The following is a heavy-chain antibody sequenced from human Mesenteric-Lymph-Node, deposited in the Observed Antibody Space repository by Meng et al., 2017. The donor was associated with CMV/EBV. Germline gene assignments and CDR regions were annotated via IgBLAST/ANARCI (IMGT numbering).Heavy chain of an antibody. CDR2: IWYDGSNK. D-gene: IGHD1-7*01. V-gene: IGHV3-30*02. Sequence: GGSLRLSCAASGFTFSSYGMHWVRQAPGKGLEWVAVIWYDGSNKYYADSVKGRFTISRDNSKNTLYLQMNSLRAEDTAVYYCAKDLYNWNSHDAFDIWGQGTMVTVSS. J-gene: IGHJ3*02. CDR1: GFTFSSYG. CDR3: AKDLYNWNSHDAFDI.